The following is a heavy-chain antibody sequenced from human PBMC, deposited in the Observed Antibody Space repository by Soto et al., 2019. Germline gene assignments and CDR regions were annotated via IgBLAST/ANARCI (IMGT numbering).Heavy chain of an antibody. CDR2: INHSGST. CDR1: GLSFSGFY. D-gene: IGHD3-10*01. J-gene: IGHJ5*02. V-gene: IGHV4-34*01. Sequence: SETLSLTCAVYGLSFSGFYWSWLRPPPGKGLEWIGEINHSGSTNYNPSLKSRVTISVDTSKNQFSLKLSSVTAADTAVYYCARGSQLITMVRGVMEKAGFDHRVLGTLVTVSS. CDR3: ARGSQLITMVRGVMEKAGFDH.